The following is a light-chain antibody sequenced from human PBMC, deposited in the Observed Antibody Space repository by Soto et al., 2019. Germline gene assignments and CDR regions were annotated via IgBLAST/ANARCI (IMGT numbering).Light chain of an antibody. CDR1: QGISNY. Sequence: DIQMTQSPSSLSASVGDRVTITCRASQGISNYVAWYQQKPGKVPKLLIYAASTLQSGVPSRFSGSGSGTEFTLTISILQPEDVSTYYCQKYGTFGQGTKVAIK. V-gene: IGKV1-27*01. CDR2: AAS. J-gene: IGKJ1*01. CDR3: QKYGT.